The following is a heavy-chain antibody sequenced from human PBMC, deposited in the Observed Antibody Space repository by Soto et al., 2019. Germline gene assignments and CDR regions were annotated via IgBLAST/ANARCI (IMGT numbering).Heavy chain of an antibody. CDR2: MNPNSGNT. J-gene: IGHJ6*03. Sequence: ASVKVSCKASGYTFTSYDINWVRQATGQGLEWMGWMNPNSGNTGYAQKFQGRVTMTRNTSISTAYMELSSLRSEDTAVYYCAGGTSQLFRITIFGVVICYYYYYYMDVWGKGTTVTVSS. CDR1: GYTFTSYD. D-gene: IGHD3-3*01. V-gene: IGHV1-8*01. CDR3: AGGTSQLFRITIFGVVICYYYYYYMDV.